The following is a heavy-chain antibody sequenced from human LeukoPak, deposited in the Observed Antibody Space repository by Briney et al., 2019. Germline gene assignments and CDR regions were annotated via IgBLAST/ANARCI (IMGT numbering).Heavy chain of an antibody. CDR2: IGGYEHNP. J-gene: IGHJ5*01. Sequence: ASVRVSCKTSGYPFISFGISWGRQAPGQGLEWMGWIGGYEHNPNYVQRNLQDRVTMTTDTSTSTVYLELRSLRPDDTAVYYCARDLWSFYDSSGYYRDFESWGQGTLVTVSS. CDR1: GYPFISFG. CDR3: ARDLWSFYDSSGYYRDFES. D-gene: IGHD3-22*01. V-gene: IGHV1-18*01.